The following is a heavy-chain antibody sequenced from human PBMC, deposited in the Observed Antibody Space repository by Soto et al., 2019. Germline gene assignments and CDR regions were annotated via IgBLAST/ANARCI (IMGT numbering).Heavy chain of an antibody. CDR2: ISAYNGNT. CDR3: ARDPWVYCSSTSYPPVY. D-gene: IGHD2-2*01. V-gene: IGHV1-18*01. J-gene: IGHJ4*02. Sequence: ASVKVSCKASGYTFTSYGISWVRQAPGQGLEWMGWISAYNGNTNYAQKPQGRVTMTTDTSTSTAYMELRSLRSDDTAVYYCARDPWVYCSSTSYPPVYWGQGTLVTVS. CDR1: GYTFTSYG.